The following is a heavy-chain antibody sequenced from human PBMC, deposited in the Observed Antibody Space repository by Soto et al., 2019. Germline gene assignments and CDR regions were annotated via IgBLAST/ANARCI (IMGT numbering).Heavy chain of an antibody. J-gene: IGHJ5*02. Sequence: QMTLKESGPTLVKPTQTLTLTCTFSGFSLSTSGVGVGWIRQPPGEALEWLALIYWDDDKRYSPSLKSRLTITKDTSTNQVVLTMTNMDPVDTATYYCAHSGGSSWCLAGRWFDPWGQGTLVTVSS. CDR1: GFSLSTSGVG. V-gene: IGHV2-5*02. D-gene: IGHD6-13*01. CDR2: IYWDDDK. CDR3: AHSGGSSWCLAGRWFDP.